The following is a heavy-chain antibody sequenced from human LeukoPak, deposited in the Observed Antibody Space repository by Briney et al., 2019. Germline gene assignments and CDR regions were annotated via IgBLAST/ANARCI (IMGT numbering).Heavy chain of an antibody. V-gene: IGHV3-23*01. CDR3: AKPILGYCSSATCYSDH. D-gene: IGHD2-2*01. J-gene: IGHJ4*02. Sequence: QPGGSLRLSCAASGLTFSSYVMSWVRQAPGKGLEWVSTISGGGTSTYYADSVKGRFTISRDNSKNTLCLQMNSLRADDTALYYCAKPILGYCSSATCYSDHWGQGTLVTVSS. CDR1: GLTFSSYV. CDR2: ISGGGTST.